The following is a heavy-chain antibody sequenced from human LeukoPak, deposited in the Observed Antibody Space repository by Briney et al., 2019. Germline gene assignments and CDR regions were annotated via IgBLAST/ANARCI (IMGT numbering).Heavy chain of an antibody. D-gene: IGHD3-10*01. V-gene: IGHV4-34*01. CDR1: GGSFSGYY. Sequence: SETLSLTCAVYGGSFSGYYWSWIRQPPGKGLEWIGEINHSGSTNYNPSLKSRVTISVDTSKNQFSLKLSSVTAADTAVYYCARESKQSRRFGVSWGQGTLVTVSS. CDR3: ARESKQSRRFGVS. J-gene: IGHJ5*02. CDR2: INHSGST.